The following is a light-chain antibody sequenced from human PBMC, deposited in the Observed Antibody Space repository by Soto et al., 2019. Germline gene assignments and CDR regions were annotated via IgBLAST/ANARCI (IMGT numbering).Light chain of an antibody. Sequence: QSALPQPASGSGSPGQSITISCTGTSSDVGGYNFVSWYQQHPGKATKLMIYEVNNRPSGVSNRFSGSNSGNTASLTISGLQADDEADYYCSSWTSSTTQVLGGGTKLTVL. V-gene: IGLV2-14*01. J-gene: IGLJ3*02. CDR1: SSDVGGYNF. CDR3: SSWTSSTTQV. CDR2: EVN.